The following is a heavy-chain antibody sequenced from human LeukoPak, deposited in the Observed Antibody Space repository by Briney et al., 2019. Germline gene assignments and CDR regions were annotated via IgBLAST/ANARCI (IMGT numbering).Heavy chain of an antibody. J-gene: IGHJ6*03. Sequence: GESLKISCKGSGYTFSSYWIGWVRQMPWKGLEWMGIIYPDDSDTRYSPSFQGQVTISADKSISTAYLQWSSLKASDTAMYYCARLAYCSNDVCYSNYYYSMDVWGKGTTVTVSS. CDR1: GYTFSSYW. CDR2: IYPDDSDT. V-gene: IGHV5-51*01. D-gene: IGHD2-8*01. CDR3: ARLAYCSNDVCYSNYYYSMDV.